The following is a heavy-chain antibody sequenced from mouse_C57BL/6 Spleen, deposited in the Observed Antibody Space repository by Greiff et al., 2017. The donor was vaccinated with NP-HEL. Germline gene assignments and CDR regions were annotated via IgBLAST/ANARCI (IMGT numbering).Heavy chain of an antibody. CDR3: ARSGTGTGAMDY. J-gene: IGHJ4*01. CDR1: GYTFTSYW. Sequence: QVQLQQPGAELVMPGASVKLSCKASGYTFTSYWMHWVKQSPGQGLEWIGEIDPSDSYTNYNQKFKGKSTLTVDKSSSTSYMQLSSLTSEDSAVYFCARSGTGTGAMDYWGQGTSVTVSS. CDR2: IDPSDSYT. D-gene: IGHD4-1*01. V-gene: IGHV1-69*01.